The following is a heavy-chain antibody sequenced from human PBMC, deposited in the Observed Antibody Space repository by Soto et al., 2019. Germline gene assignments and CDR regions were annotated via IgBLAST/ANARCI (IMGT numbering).Heavy chain of an antibody. J-gene: IGHJ4*02. CDR1: GFTFSSYN. CDR3: ARARCSSGQCYYFDY. CDR2: ISRSGDRT. Sequence: EVQLVESGEGLVQPGGSLRLSCAASGFTFSSYNIHWIRQAPGKGLEFVSAISRSGDRTYYADSVKGRFTITRDNSKNTAWLQMGSLRAEDMAVYYCARARCSSGQCYYFDYWGRGALVSVSS. V-gene: IGHV3-64*02. D-gene: IGHD2-15*01.